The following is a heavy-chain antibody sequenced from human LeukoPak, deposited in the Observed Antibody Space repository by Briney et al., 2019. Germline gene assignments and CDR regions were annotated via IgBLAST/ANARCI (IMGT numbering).Heavy chain of an antibody. Sequence: PGGSLRLSCAASGFTFSSYGMHWVRQAPGKGLEWVSSISSSSSYIYYADSVKGRFTISRDNAKNSLYLQMNSLRAEDTAVYYCARDNQPDIVVVPAAIFHRDYWGQGTLVTVSS. CDR3: ARDNQPDIVVVPAAIFHRDY. V-gene: IGHV3-21*01. CDR2: ISSSSSYI. D-gene: IGHD2-2*02. CDR1: GFTFSSYG. J-gene: IGHJ4*02.